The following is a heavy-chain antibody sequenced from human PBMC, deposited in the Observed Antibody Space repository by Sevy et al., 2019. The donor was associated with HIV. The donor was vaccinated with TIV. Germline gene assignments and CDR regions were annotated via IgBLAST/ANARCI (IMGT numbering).Heavy chain of an antibody. V-gene: IGHV3-23*03. Sequence: GSSLRLSCEASGFTFSKYSMSWVRQTPGKGLEWVSTFSFGCGRINYADSVKGRFTISRDDSKNTLYLQMNSLRAEDTAVYYCAREGCIIPHDYWGQGTLVTVSS. CDR3: AREGCIIPHDY. D-gene: IGHD3-3*01. J-gene: IGHJ4*02. CDR2: FSFGCGRI. CDR1: GFTFSKYS.